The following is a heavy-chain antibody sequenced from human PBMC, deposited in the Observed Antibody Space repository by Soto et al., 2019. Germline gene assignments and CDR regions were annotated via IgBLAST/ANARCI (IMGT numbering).Heavy chain of an antibody. CDR1: GYTFTSYY. CDR2: INPSGGST. J-gene: IGHJ4*02. D-gene: IGHD1-7*01. Sequence: ASVKVSCKASGYTFTSYYMHWVRQAPGQGLEWMGIINPSGGSTSYAQKFQGRVTMTRDTSTSTVYMELSSLRSEDTAVYYCARDETGGYNWNYFSSDYWGQGTLVTVSS. V-gene: IGHV1-46*01. CDR3: ARDETGGYNWNYFSSDY.